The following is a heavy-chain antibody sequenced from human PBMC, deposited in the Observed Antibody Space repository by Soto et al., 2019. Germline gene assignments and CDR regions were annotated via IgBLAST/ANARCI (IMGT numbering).Heavy chain of an antibody. V-gene: IGHV1-18*01. CDR2: VSGYNRNT. CDR1: GYAFTNYG. CDR3: ARERQCVALIY. D-gene: IGHD6-19*01. Sequence: QVQLVQSGVEVKMPGASVKLSCKTYGYAFTNYGVTWVRQVSGQGLEWIGWVSGYNRNTNYAQKFEDRVIMTTDTATNTAHMELRSLRADDTGIYYCARERQCVALIYGGRGTLLTVSP. J-gene: IGHJ4*02.